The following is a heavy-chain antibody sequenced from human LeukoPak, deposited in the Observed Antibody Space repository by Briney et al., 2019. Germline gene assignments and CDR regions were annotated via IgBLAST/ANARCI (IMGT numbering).Heavy chain of an antibody. J-gene: IGHJ4*02. CDR1: GYTFTSYY. V-gene: IGHV1-46*01. CDR2: INTSGGST. D-gene: IGHD1-26*01. Sequence: ASVKVSCKASGYTFTSYYMHWVRQAPGQGLEWMGIINTSGGSTSYAQKFQGRVTMTRDTSTSTVYMELSSLRSEDTDVYYCAREGLVGASSIGGQGTLVTVSS. CDR3: AREGLVGASSI.